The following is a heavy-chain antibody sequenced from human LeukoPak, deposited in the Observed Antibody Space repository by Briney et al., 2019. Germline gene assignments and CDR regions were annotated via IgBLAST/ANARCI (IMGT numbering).Heavy chain of an antibody. CDR3: AKDIKDYYDSSGPFDAFDI. CDR1: GFTFDDYA. D-gene: IGHD3-22*01. Sequence: GRSLRLSCAASGFTFDDYAMHWVRQAPGKGLEWVSGISWNSGSIGYADSVKGRFTISRDNAKNSLYLQMNSLRAEDTALYYCAKDIKDYYDSSGPFDAFDIWAKGQWSPSLQ. CDR2: ISWNSGSI. V-gene: IGHV3-9*01. J-gene: IGHJ3*02.